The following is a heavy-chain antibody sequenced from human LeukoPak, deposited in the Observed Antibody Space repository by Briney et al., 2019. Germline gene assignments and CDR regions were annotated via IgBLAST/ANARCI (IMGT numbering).Heavy chain of an antibody. Sequence: GGSLRLSCAASGFTFSSYAMSWVRQAPGKGLEWVSGISGSGSNTYYADSVKGRFPISRDNSKNTLYLQMNSLRAEDTAVYYCAKAPLALSPTYFDSWGQGTLVTVSS. V-gene: IGHV3-23*01. CDR2: ISGSGSNT. D-gene: IGHD4-11*01. CDR1: GFTFSSYA. J-gene: IGHJ4*02. CDR3: AKAPLALSPTYFDS.